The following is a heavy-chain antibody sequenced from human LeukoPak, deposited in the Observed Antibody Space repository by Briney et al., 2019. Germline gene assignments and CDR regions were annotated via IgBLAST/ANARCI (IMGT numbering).Heavy chain of an antibody. J-gene: IGHJ3*02. CDR1: GFTFSSYA. V-gene: IGHV3-23*01. Sequence: GGSLRLSCAASGFTFSSYAMSWLRQAPGEGLEWFSAFSGGGDSTYYADSVKGRFTISRDNSRNKLYLQMNSLRAEDTAVYYCAKGCSSTSCRDAFDIWGQGTMVTVSS. CDR3: AKGCSSTSCRDAFDI. CDR2: FSGGGDST. D-gene: IGHD2-2*01.